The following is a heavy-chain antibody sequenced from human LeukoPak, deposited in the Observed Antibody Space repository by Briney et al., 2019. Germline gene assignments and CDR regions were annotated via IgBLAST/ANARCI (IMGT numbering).Heavy chain of an antibody. CDR3: AKDHSSGWPYCFPY. Sequence: GGSLRLSCAASGFTFSSYSMNWVRQAPGKGLEWVSFISSSSTYINYADSVKGRLTISRDNAKNTLFLQMNSLRAEDTAVYYCAKDHSSGWPYCFPYWGQGTLVTVSS. J-gene: IGHJ4*02. D-gene: IGHD6-19*01. V-gene: IGHV3-21*04. CDR1: GFTFSSYS. CDR2: ISSSSTYI.